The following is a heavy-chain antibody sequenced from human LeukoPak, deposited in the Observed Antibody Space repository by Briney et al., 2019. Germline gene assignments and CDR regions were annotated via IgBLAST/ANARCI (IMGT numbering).Heavy chain of an antibody. J-gene: IGHJ4*02. Sequence: SETLSLTCTVSGGSISSYYWSWIRQPPAKGLEWIGYIYYSGSTNYNPSLKSRVTISVDTSKNQFSLKLTSVTAADTAVYYCARLGIGVVPSAMLGDYYFDYWGQGTLVTVSS. CDR3: ARLGIGVVPSAMLGDYYFDY. CDR1: GGSISSYY. CDR2: IYYSGST. V-gene: IGHV4-59*08. D-gene: IGHD2-2*01.